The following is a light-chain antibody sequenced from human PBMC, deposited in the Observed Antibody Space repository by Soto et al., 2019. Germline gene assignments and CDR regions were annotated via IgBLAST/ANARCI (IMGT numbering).Light chain of an antibody. CDR3: LQDDTYPLT. J-gene: IGKJ4*01. Sequence: AIQMTQSPSSLSASVGDRVTVTCRASQDIRSDLGWYQQKPGKAPQVLIYGASRLQSGVPSRFSGSGSGTDFTLTISSLQPEDFATYYCLQDDTYPLTFGGGTKV. CDR1: QDIRSD. CDR2: GAS. V-gene: IGKV1-6*02.